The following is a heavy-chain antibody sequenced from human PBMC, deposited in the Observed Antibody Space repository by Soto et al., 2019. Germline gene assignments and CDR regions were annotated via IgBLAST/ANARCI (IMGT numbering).Heavy chain of an antibody. Sequence: PSETLSLTCVVSGGSISSGGFSGSFSWSWIRQPPGKGLEWIGYISHSGSTYYNPSLKSRLTMSLDRSKNQFSLKVTSVTAADTAVYYCARVPGDNWFDPWGQGTLVTVSS. CDR1: GGSISSGGFS. CDR2: ISHSGST. CDR3: ARVPGDNWFDP. J-gene: IGHJ5*02. D-gene: IGHD4-17*01. V-gene: IGHV4-30-2*01.